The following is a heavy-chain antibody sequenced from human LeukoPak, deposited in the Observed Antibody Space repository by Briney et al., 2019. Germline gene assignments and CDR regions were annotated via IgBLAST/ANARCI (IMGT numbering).Heavy chain of an antibody. CDR1: GYTFSSYG. J-gene: IGHJ4*02. CDR3: ARDQYDSVWDSHRPYFDY. CDR2: ISVYNGNT. Sequence: ASVKVSCTASGYTFSSYGISWVRQAPGQGLEWRGWISVYNGNTKYAQKFQGRVTMTTDTFTSTAYMEVTSLRSDDTAVYYCARDQYDSVWDSHRPYFDYWGQGTLVTVSS. V-gene: IGHV1-18*01. D-gene: IGHD3-16*02.